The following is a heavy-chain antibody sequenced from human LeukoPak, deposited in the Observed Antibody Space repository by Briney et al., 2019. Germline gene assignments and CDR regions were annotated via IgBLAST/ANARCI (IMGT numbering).Heavy chain of an antibody. CDR3: ARDHYVRLTGDPVPFDY. CDR1: GCTFSSYG. V-gene: IGHV3-33*01. CDR2: IWYDGSNK. J-gene: IGHJ4*02. D-gene: IGHD3-9*01. Sequence: GGSLRLSCAATGCTFSSYGMHWVRQAPGKGLEWVAVIWYDGSNKYYADSVKGRFTISRDNSKNTLYLQMNSLRAEDTAVYYWARDHYVRLTGDPVPFDYWGQGTLVTVSS.